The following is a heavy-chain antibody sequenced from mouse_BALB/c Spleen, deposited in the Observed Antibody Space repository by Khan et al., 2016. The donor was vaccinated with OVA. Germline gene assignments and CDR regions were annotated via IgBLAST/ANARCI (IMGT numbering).Heavy chain of an antibody. CDR3: TRIYRSDFDY. CDR1: GYSFTGYF. CDR2: INPHIGET. V-gene: IGHV1-20*02. D-gene: IGHD1-1*01. J-gene: IGHJ2*01. Sequence: VQLQQSGPELVKPGASVKISCKASGYSFTGYFMNWVMQSHGKSLEWIGRINPHIGETFYNQKFKGKATLTVDESSSTAHMELRSLASGDSAVYYCTRIYRSDFDYWGQGTTLTVSS.